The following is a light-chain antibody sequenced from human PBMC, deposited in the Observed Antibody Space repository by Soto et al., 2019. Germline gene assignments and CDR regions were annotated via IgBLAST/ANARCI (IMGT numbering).Light chain of an antibody. Sequence: EIVLTQSPATLSLSPGERATLSCRASQSVSTYLAWYQQRPGQAPRLLIYDASNRATGIPARFSGSGSGTDFTLTISSLEPEDSAVYYCQQRSNWPPGPLTFGGGTKVELK. CDR3: QQRSNWPPGPLT. V-gene: IGKV3-11*01. J-gene: IGKJ4*01. CDR1: QSVSTY. CDR2: DAS.